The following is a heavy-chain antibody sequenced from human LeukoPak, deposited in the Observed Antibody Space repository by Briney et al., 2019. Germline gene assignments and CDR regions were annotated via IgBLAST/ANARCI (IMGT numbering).Heavy chain of an antibody. D-gene: IGHD1-26*01. CDR3: VRDYDVSGSYGG. V-gene: IGHV3-48*03. CDR2: ISSSGSTI. J-gene: IGHJ4*02. Sequence: PGGPLRLSCAASGFTFSSYEMNWVRQAPGKGLEWVPYISSSGSTIYYADSVKGRFTISRDNAKNSLYLQMNSLRAEDTAVYYCVRDYDVSGSYGGWGQGTLVTVSS. CDR1: GFTFSSYE.